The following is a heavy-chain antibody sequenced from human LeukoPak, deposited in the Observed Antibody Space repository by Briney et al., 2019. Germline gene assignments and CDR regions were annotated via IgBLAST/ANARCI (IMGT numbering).Heavy chain of an antibody. CDR3: ARLRAEYSGYLDI. CDR1: GGSISTNNW. CDR2: IYHTGST. V-gene: IGHV4-4*02. Sequence: SETLSLTCAVSGGSISTNNWWSWVRQPPGRGLEWIADIYHTGSTNYSPSLKSRVTISVDKSKNQFSLKLNSVTAADTAVYYCARLRAEYSGYLDIWGQGTMVTVSS. D-gene: IGHD5-12*01. J-gene: IGHJ3*02.